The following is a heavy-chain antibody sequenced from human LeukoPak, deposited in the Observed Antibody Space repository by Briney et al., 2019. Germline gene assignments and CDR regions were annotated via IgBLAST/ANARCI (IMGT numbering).Heavy chain of an antibody. J-gene: IGHJ4*02. Sequence: PSETLSLTCTVPGGSISSYYWTWIGQPPGKGLEWIGYIYYSGSTNCNPSLKSQVTISVDTSKNQFSLKLSSVTAADTAVYYCAINFYGSGSLDYWGQGTLVTVSS. CDR1: GGSISSYY. CDR3: AINFYGSGSLDY. V-gene: IGHV4-59*08. CDR2: IYYSGST. D-gene: IGHD3-10*01.